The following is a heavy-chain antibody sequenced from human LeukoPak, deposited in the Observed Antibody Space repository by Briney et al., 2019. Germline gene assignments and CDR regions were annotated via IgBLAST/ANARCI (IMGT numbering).Heavy chain of an antibody. CDR1: GFTFDDYT. J-gene: IGHJ5*02. CDR3: AKIYSSSSS. V-gene: IGHV3-43*01. D-gene: IGHD6-6*01. CDR2: ISWNGGAT. Sequence: GGSLRLSCAASGFTFDDYTMHWVRQAPGKGLEWVSLISWNGGATNFADSVKGRFTISRDNSKNSLYLQMNSLRAEDTAVYYCAKIYSSSSSWGQGTLVTVSP.